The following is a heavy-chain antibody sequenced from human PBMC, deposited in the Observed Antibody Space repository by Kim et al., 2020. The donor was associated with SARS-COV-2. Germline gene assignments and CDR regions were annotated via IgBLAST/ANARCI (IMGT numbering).Heavy chain of an antibody. Sequence: YADSVKGRFTNSRDNAKNSLYLQMNSLRDEDTAVYYCARAPGRVTPRDYWGQGTLVTVSS. D-gene: IGHD2-21*02. J-gene: IGHJ4*02. CDR3: ARAPGRVTPRDY. V-gene: IGHV3-48*02.